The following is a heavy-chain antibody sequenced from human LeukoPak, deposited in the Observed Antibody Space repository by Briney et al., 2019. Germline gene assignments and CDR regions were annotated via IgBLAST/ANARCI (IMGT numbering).Heavy chain of an antibody. CDR3: ARLGYGGSGWYFDY. CDR2: IRHDESNK. D-gene: IGHD6-19*01. J-gene: IGHJ4*02. CDR1: GFTLSNYG. V-gene: IGHV3-33*01. Sequence: PGGSLRLSCAASGFTLSNYGMHWVRQAQGKGLEWVAGIRHDESNKYFTDSVKGRFTISRDSSKNTLYLQMNSLRPEDTAVYYCARLGYGGSGWYFDYWGQGTLVTVSS.